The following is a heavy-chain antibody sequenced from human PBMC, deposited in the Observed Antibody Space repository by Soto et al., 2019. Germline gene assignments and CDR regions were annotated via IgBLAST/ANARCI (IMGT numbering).Heavy chain of an antibody. CDR3: VRRGGPYGDYADY. J-gene: IGHJ4*02. D-gene: IGHD4-17*01. CDR2: IHGNGGDT. CDR1: GFIFNKYG. V-gene: IGHV3-20*04. Sequence: EVQLVETGGSVLRPGESLRLSCEASGFIFNKYGMSWVRQAPGKGLEWVAGIHGNGGDTAYEDSVKGRFAIFRDNVRNCLSLQMSSLRAEDTALYYCVRRGGPYGDYADYWGQGTLVTVTP.